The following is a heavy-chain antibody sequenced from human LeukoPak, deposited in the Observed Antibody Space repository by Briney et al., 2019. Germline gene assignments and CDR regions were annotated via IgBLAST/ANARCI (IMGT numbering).Heavy chain of an antibody. V-gene: IGHV3-30-3*01. J-gene: IGHJ4*02. CDR2: ISYDGSSK. CDR3: AASYSSFDY. CDR1: GFTFSSYA. Sequence: GGSLRLSCAASGFTFSSYAMHWVRQAPGKGLEWVAVISYDGSSKYYADSVKGRFTISRDNSKNTLYLQMNSLRAEDTAVYYCAASYSSFDYWGQGTLVTVSS. D-gene: IGHD2-21*01.